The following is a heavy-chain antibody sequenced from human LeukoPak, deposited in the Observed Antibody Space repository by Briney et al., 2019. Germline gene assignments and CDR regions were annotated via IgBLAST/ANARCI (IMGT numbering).Heavy chain of an antibody. Sequence: GRSLRLSCAASGFTFSSYGMHWVRQAPGKGLEWVAVISYDGSNKYYADSVKGRLTISRDNSKNTLYLQMNSLRAEDTAVYYCAKELDSRLLWFGPSSYDAFDIWGQGTMVTVSS. CDR3: AKELDSRLLWFGPSSYDAFDI. D-gene: IGHD3-10*01. CDR2: ISYDGSNK. J-gene: IGHJ3*02. CDR1: GFTFSSYG. V-gene: IGHV3-30*18.